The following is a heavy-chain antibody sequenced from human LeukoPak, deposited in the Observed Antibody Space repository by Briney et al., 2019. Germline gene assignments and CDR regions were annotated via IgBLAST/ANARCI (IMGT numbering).Heavy chain of an antibody. CDR2: IYSGAGT. D-gene: IGHD1-26*01. Sequence: PGGSLRLSCAASGFTVSGTYMSWVRQAPGKGLEWVSVIYSGAGTYYADSVKGRFTISRDNSKNTLHLQMNRLRDEDTAVYYCARVGSGNYYKYFEHWGQGTLVTVSS. CDR1: GFTVSGTY. CDR3: ARVGSGNYYKYFEH. V-gene: IGHV3-53*01. J-gene: IGHJ4*02.